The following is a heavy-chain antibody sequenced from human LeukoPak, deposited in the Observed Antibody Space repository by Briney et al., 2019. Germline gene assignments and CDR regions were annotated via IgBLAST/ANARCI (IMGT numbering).Heavy chain of an antibody. J-gene: IGHJ5*02. CDR1: GFTFSSYA. D-gene: IGHD2-15*01. CDR3: GKVSGPWVAVAKWFDP. V-gene: IGHV3-23*01. CDR2: ISGSGGST. Sequence: GGSLRLSCAASGFTFSSYAMSWVRQAPGKGLEWVSAISGSGGSTYYADSVKGRFTISRDNSKNTLYLQMNSLRAEDTAVYYCGKVSGPWVAVAKWFDPWAREPWSPSPQ.